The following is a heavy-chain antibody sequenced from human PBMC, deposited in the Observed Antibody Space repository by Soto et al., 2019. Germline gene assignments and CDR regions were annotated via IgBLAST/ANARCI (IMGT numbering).Heavy chain of an antibody. V-gene: IGHV4-39*01. CDR3: ARPRGRSSSWYAVEAYFQH. J-gene: IGHJ1*01. CDR2: IYYSGST. D-gene: IGHD6-13*01. CDR1: GGSISSSSYY. Sequence: SETLSLTCTVSGGSISSSSYYWGWIRQPPGKGLEWIGSIYYSGSTYYNPSLKSRVTISVDTSKNQFSLKLSSVTAADTAVYYCARPRGRSSSWYAVEAYFQHWGQGTLVTVSS.